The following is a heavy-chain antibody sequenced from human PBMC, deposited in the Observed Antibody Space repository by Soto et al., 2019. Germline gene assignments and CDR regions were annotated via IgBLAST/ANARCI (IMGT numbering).Heavy chain of an antibody. J-gene: IGHJ6*02. Sequence: PSETLSLTCAVYGGSFSGYYWSWIRQPPGKGLEWIGEINHSGSTNYNPSLKSRVTISVDTSKNQFSLKLSSVTAADTAVYYCAQYSGYSSSWYSFYYYGMDVWGQGTTGTVSS. CDR1: GGSFSGYY. D-gene: IGHD6-13*01. CDR2: INHSGST. V-gene: IGHV4-34*01. CDR3: AQYSGYSSSWYSFYYYGMDV.